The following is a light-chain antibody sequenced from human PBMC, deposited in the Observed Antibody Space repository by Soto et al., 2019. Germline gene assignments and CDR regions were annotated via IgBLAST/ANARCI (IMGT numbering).Light chain of an antibody. J-gene: IGLJ1*01. V-gene: IGLV2-14*01. CDR3: SSYTSTSTYV. CDR1: SSDVGSYNY. Sequence: QSALAQPASVSGSPGQSITISCTGTSSDVGSYNYVSWYQQHPGKAPKLMIYEVSNRPSGVSNRFSGSKSGYTASLTISGLQAEDEADYYCSSYTSTSTYVFGTGTKVTVL. CDR2: EVS.